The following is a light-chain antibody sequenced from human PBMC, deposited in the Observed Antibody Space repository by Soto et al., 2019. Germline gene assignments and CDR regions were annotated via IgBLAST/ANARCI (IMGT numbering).Light chain of an antibody. CDR1: SSDIGVYNY. V-gene: IGLV2-14*01. J-gene: IGLJ1*01. Sequence: QSALTQPASVSGSPGQSIIISCTGTSSDIGVYNYVSWYQYHPGKAPKLLIYEITNRPSGVSSRFSGSKSGNTASLTISGLQAEDEAEYYCTSFTTTNFYGFGTGTKV. CDR2: EIT. CDR3: TSFTTTNFYG.